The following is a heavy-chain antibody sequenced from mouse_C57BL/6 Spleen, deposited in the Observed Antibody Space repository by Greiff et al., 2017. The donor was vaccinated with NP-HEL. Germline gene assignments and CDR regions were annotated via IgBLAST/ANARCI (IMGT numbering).Heavy chain of an antibody. Sequence: EVQGVESGGGLVKPGGSLKLSCAASGFTFSSYAMSWVRQTPEKRLEWVATISDGGSYTYYPDNVKGRFTISRDNAKNNLYLQISHLKSEDTAMYYCARDITTVDYYAMDYWGQGTSVTVSS. J-gene: IGHJ4*01. V-gene: IGHV5-4*01. D-gene: IGHD1-1*01. CDR3: ARDITTVDYYAMDY. CDR2: ISDGGSYT. CDR1: GFTFSSYA.